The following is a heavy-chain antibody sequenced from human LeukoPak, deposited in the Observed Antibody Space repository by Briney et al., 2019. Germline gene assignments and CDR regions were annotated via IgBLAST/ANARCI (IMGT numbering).Heavy chain of an antibody. J-gene: IGHJ4*02. Sequence: GGSLRLSCAASGFTFSSYSMNWVRQAPGKGLEWVSYISSSSSTIYYAGSVKGRFTISRDNAKNSLYLQMNSLRAEDTAVYYCARDHLRGPYDYYFDYWGQGTLVTVSS. CDR3: ARDHLRGPYDYYFDY. CDR2: ISSSSSTI. V-gene: IGHV3-48*01. CDR1: GFTFSSYS. D-gene: IGHD5-12*01.